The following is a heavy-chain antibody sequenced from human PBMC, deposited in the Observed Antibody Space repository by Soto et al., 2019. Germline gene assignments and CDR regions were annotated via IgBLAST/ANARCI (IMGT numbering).Heavy chain of an antibody. D-gene: IGHD6-6*01. CDR1: GFTFSNYS. V-gene: IGHV3-21*01. Sequence: EVQLVESGGGLVKPGGSLRLSCAASGFTFSNYSMNWVRQAPGKGLEWVSSISSSSSYIYYADSVKGRFTISRDNAKNSLYLQMNSLRAEDTAVYYCAREEQLVPDYWGQGTLVTVSS. J-gene: IGHJ4*02. CDR3: AREEQLVPDY. CDR2: ISSSSSYI.